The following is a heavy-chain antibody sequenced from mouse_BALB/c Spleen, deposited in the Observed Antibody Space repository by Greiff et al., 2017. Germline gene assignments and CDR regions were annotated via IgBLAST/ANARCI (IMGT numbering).Heavy chain of an antibody. V-gene: IGHV5-6-3*01. CDR2: INSNGGST. Sequence: EVKLMESGGGLVQPGGSLKLSCAASGFTFSSYGMSWVRQTPDKRLELVATINSNGGSTYYPDSVKGRFTISRDNAKNTLYLQMSSLKSEDTAMYYCAREDYGSYFDYWGQGTTLTVSS. CDR1: GFTFSSYG. CDR3: AREDYGSYFDY. J-gene: IGHJ2*01. D-gene: IGHD1-1*01.